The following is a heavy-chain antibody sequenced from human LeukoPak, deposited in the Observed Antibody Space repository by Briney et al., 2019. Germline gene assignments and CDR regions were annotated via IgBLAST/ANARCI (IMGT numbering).Heavy chain of an antibody. D-gene: IGHD1-14*01. J-gene: IGHJ4*02. CDR1: GGSFSDYY. CDR3: AKDGNNKAFDY. Sequence: SETLSLTCAIYGGSFSDYYWSWIRQPPGKGLEWIGEVNHGGSTNYNPSLKSRVTMSVDTSRNQFSLRVNSVTAADTAVYYCAKDGNNKAFDYWGQGTLVTVSS. V-gene: IGHV4-34*01. CDR2: VNHGGST.